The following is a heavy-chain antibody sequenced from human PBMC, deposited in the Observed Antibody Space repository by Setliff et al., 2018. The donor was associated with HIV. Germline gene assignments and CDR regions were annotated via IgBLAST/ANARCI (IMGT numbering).Heavy chain of an antibody. CDR3: AREVRWELPQGFDH. CDR1: GGSISSRNFY. V-gene: IGHV4-39*07. J-gene: IGHJ4*02. CDR2: IAYTGSG. Sequence: SQTLSLTCTVSGGSISSRNFYWGWIRQPPGKGLEWIGSIAYTGSGYYNSSLKSRVTISVDTSRNECSLKLTSVTAADTAVYYCAREVRWELPQGFDHWGQGSQVTVSS. D-gene: IGHD1-26*01.